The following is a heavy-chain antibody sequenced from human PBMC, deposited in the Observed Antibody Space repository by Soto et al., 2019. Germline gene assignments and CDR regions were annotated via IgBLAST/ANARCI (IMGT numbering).Heavy chain of an antibody. CDR3: AGYNWNYYFDP. CDR2: IYHSGST. J-gene: IGHJ5*02. V-gene: IGHV4-61*01. CDR1: GGSVRDGSYY. Sequence: SETLSLTCTVSGGSVRDGSYYWAWLRQPPGKGLEWIGHIYHSGSTIYNPSLKSRVTTSIDTSKSQFSLNLNSMTAADTAVYYCAGYNWNYYFDPWGQGTLVTVSS. D-gene: IGHD1-7*01.